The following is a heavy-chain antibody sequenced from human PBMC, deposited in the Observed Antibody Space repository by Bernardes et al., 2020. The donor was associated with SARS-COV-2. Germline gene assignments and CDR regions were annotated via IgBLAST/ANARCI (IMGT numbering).Heavy chain of an antibody. Sequence: GGSLRLSCAASGFTFDDYGMSWVRQAPGKGLEWVSGINWNGGSTGYADSVKGRFTISRDNAKNSLYLQMNSLRAEDTALYHCARVYGSSWGRGGFDPWGQGTLVTVSS. CDR2: INWNGGST. CDR1: GFTFDDYG. J-gene: IGHJ5*02. D-gene: IGHD6-13*01. CDR3: ARVYGSSWGRGGFDP. V-gene: IGHV3-20*01.